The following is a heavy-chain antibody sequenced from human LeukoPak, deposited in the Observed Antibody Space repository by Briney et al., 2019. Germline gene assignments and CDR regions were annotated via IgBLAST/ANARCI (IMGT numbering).Heavy chain of an antibody. D-gene: IGHD3-3*01. Sequence: GGSLRLSCAASGFTFSSYAMHWVRHAPGQGLVWVSRIKGDGISTNYADPVKGRFTISRDIAKNTLYLQMNSLRAEDTGVYYCAKDHYWSIDYWGRGTLVTVSS. CDR1: GFTFSSYA. CDR3: AKDHYWSIDY. V-gene: IGHV3-74*01. CDR2: IKGDGIST. J-gene: IGHJ4*02.